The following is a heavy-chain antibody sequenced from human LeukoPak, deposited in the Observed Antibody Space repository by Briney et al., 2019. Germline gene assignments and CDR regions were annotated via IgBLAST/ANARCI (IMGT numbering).Heavy chain of an antibody. V-gene: IGHV1-69*13. CDR1: GGTFSSYA. J-gene: IGHJ4*02. CDR3: ARGTYYYDSSGYYCPYYFDY. D-gene: IGHD3-22*01. CDR2: IIPIFGTA. Sequence: SVKVSCKASGGTFSSYAISWVRQAPGQGLEWMGGIIPIFGTANYAQKFQGRVTITADESTSTAYMELSSLRSEDTVVYYCARGTYYYDSSGYYCPYYFDYWGQGTLVTVSS.